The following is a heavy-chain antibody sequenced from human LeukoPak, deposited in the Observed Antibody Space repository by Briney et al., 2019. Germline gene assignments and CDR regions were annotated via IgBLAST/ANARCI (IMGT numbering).Heavy chain of an antibody. J-gene: IGHJ4*02. CDR2: IYSGGST. D-gene: IGHD6-19*01. V-gene: IGHV3-53*01. CDR1: GFTVSSNY. CDR3: AREKDSSGCPDY. Sequence: GGSLRLSCAASGFTVSSNYMSWVRQAPGKGLEWVSVIYSGGSTYYADSVKGRFTISRDNAKNSLYLQMNSLRAEDTAVYYCAREKDSSGCPDYWGQGTLVTVSS.